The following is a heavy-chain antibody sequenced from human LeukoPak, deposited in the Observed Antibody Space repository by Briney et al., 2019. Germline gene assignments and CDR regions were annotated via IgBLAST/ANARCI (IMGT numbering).Heavy chain of an antibody. CDR2: LYSSDDT. V-gene: IGHV3-53*05. CDR3: AGGERHLATFDY. D-gene: IGHD3-16*01. Sequence: GGSLRLSCAASGFTVSSSHMNWVRQAPGKGLERVSVLYSSDDTDYAGSVNGRFTISRDNSKNTLYLQMNSLRPEDTAVYYCAGGERHLATFDYWGQGTLVTVSS. J-gene: IGHJ4*02. CDR1: GFTVSSSH.